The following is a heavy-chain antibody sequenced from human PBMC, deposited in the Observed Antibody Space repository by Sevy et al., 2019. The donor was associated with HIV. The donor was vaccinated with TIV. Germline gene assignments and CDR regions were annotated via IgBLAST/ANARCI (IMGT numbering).Heavy chain of an antibody. CDR2: IYYSGST. CDR3: ARQKNGYSSSWHGGYYFDY. V-gene: IGHV4-39*01. D-gene: IGHD6-13*01. J-gene: IGHJ4*02. Sequence: SETLSLTCTVSGGSISSSSYYWGWIRQPPGKGLEWIGSIYYSGSTYYNPSLKSRVTISVDTSKNQFSLKLSSVTAADTAVYYCARQKNGYSSSWHGGYYFDYWGQGTLVTVSS. CDR1: GGSISSSSYY.